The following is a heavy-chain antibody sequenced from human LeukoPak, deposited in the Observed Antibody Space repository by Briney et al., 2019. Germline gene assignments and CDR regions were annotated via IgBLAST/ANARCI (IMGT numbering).Heavy chain of an antibody. D-gene: IGHD2-2*01. V-gene: IGHV3-23*01. CDR2: ISGSGGST. CDR1: EFTFSSYA. Sequence: GGSLRLSCAASEFTFSSYAMSWVRQAPGKGLEWVSAISGSGGSTYYADSVKGRFTISRDNSKNTLYLQMNSLRAEDTAVYYCAKAPAGYFHYYMDVWGKGTTVTVSS. CDR3: AKAPAGYFHYYMDV. J-gene: IGHJ6*03.